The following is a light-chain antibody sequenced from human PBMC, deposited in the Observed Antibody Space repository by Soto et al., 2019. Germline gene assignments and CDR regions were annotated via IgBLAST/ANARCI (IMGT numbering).Light chain of an antibody. Sequence: VLTQPASVSGSPGQSITISCTGTSTDVGSHKLVSWYQQYPGNAPKLIIFEAYKRPSGVSNRFSGSKSGSTASLTISGLQVEDEDDLYCCPKASGSTFVLGTGIKVTVL. CDR1: STDVGSHKL. CDR3: CPKASGSTFV. J-gene: IGLJ1*01. CDR2: EAY. V-gene: IGLV2-23*01.